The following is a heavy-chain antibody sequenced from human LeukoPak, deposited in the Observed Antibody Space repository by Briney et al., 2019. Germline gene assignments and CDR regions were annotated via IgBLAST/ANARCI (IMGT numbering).Heavy chain of an antibody. D-gene: IGHD2-2*01. J-gene: IGHJ5*02. CDR3: ASSLRDCSSTSCYVGP. Sequence: SETLSLTCAVSGGSISSSNWWSWVRQPPGKGLEWIGEIYHSGSTNYNPSLKSRATISVDKSKNQFSLKLSSVTAADTAVYYCASSLRDCSSTSCYVGPWGQGTLVTVSS. CDR1: GGSISSSNW. CDR2: IYHSGST. V-gene: IGHV4-4*02.